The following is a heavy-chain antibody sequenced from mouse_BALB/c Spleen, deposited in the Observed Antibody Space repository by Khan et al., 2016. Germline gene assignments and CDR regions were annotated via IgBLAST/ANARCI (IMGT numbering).Heavy chain of an antibody. CDR1: GFSLTSYG. V-gene: IGHV2-6*02. CDR3: ARDGGNSFDY. CDR2: IWSDGST. Sequence: QVQLKESGPGLVAPSQSLSITCTVSGFSLTSYGVHWVRQPPGQGLEWLVVIWSDGSTTYNSALKSRLNISKDNSKSQVFLKMNSLQTDDTAMYYCARDGGNSFDYWGQGTTLTVSS. J-gene: IGHJ2*01.